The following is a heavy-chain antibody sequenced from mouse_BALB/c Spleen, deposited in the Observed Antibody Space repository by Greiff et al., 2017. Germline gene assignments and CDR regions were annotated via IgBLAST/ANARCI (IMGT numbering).Heavy chain of an antibody. V-gene: IGHV3-6*02. Sequence: EVQLQESGPGLVKPSQSLSLTCSVTGYSITSGYYWNWIRQFPGNKLEWMGYISYDGSNNYNPSLKNRISITRDTSKNQFFLKLNSVTTEDTATYYCANYLPAMDYWGQGTSVTVSS. CDR1: GYSITSGYY. J-gene: IGHJ4*01. CDR3: ANYLPAMDY. CDR2: ISYDGSN. D-gene: IGHD5-5*01.